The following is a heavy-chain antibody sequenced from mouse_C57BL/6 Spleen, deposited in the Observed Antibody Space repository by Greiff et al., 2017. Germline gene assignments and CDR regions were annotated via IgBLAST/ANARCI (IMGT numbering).Heavy chain of an antibody. V-gene: IGHV1-69*01. J-gene: IGHJ4*01. Sequence: QVQLQQPGAELVMPGASVKLSCKASGYTFTSYWMHWVKQRPGQGLEWIGEIDPSDSYTNYNQKFKGKSTLTVDKSSSTAYMQLSSLTSEDSAVYYCARGTTVVATRAMDYWGQGTSVTVSS. CDR2: IDPSDSYT. D-gene: IGHD1-1*01. CDR3: ARGTTVVATRAMDY. CDR1: GYTFTSYW.